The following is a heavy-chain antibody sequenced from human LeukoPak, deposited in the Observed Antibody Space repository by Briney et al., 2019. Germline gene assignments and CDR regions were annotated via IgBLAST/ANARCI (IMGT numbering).Heavy chain of an antibody. CDR2: IYYSGST. CDR1: GGSISSYY. D-gene: IGHD3-16*01. CDR3: ARANYDYVWGSKYYFDY. V-gene: IGHV4-59*06. J-gene: IGHJ4*02. Sequence: SETLSLTCTVSGGSISSYYWSWIRQHPGKGLEWIGYIYYSGSTYYNPSLKSRVTISVDTSKNQFSLKLSSVTAADTAVYYCARANYDYVWGSKYYFDYWGQGTLVTVSS.